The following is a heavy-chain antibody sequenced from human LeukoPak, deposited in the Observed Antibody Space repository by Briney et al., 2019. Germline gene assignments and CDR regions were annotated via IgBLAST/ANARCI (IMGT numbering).Heavy chain of an antibody. J-gene: IGHJ4*02. D-gene: IGHD7-27*01. CDR3: GRDPAWGAIDY. V-gene: IGHV3-7*01. CDR2: MNPDGSGN. CDR1: GFSTKNSW. Sequence: PGGSLRLSCVGSGFSTKNSWMTWVRQAPGKGLEWVANMNPDGSGNYYVDSVKGRFTVSRDNAKNSVYLQMNGLRAEDTAVYYCGRDPAWGAIDYWGQGTLVTVSS.